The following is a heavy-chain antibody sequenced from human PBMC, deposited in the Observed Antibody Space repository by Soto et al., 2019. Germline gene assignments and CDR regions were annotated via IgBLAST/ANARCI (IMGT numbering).Heavy chain of an antibody. D-gene: IGHD6-13*01. CDR1: SGSISSGNW. V-gene: IGHV4-4*02. CDR2: IYYTGAT. Sequence: QVQLQESGPGLVESSGTLSLTCEVSSGSISSGNWWSWVRQPPGKGLEWIGEIYYTGATNYNPSLKSRVTMTIDKYKDQFSLNRRSATAADTAVYYCSRVFSAGSGWMYYFDFWGQGIRVSVSS. J-gene: IGHJ4*02. CDR3: SRVFSAGSGWMYYFDF.